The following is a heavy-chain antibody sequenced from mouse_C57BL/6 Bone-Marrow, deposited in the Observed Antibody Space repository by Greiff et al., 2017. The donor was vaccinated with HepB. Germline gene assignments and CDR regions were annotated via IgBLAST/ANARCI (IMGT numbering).Heavy chain of an antibody. V-gene: IGHV1-82*01. J-gene: IGHJ2*01. CDR1: GYAFSSSW. D-gene: IGHD1-1*01. CDR3: ARSKLRSYYFDY. CDR2: IYPGDGDT. Sequence: QVQLKQSGPELVKPGASVKISCKASGYAFSSSWMNRVKQRPGKGLEWIGRIYPGDGDTNYNGKFKGKATLTADKSSSTAYMQLSSLTSEDSAVYFCARSKLRSYYFDYWGQGTTLTVSS.